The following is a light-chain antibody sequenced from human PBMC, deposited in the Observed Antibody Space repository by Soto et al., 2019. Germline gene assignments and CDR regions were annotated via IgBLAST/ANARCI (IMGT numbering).Light chain of an antibody. CDR1: QDISNY. V-gene: IGKV1-33*01. J-gene: IGKJ5*01. CDR2: DAS. CDR3: QQYDNLST. Sequence: DIQMTHSPSSLSASVGDRVTITCQASQDISNYLNWYQQKPGKAPKLLIYDASYSVTGVLSRFSGSGSGTDFTFTISSVQPEDIATYYCQQYDNLSTFGQGTRLDIK.